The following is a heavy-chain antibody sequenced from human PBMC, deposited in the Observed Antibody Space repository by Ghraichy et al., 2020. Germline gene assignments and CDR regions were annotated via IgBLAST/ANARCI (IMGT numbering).Heavy chain of an antibody. D-gene: IGHD3-22*01. Sequence: ASVKVSCKASGYTFTSYGISWVRQAPGQGLEWMGWISAYNGNTNYAQKLQGRVTMTTDTSTSTAYMELRSLRSDDTAVYYCARDWYYDSDEDAFDIWGQGTMVTVSS. J-gene: IGHJ3*02. CDR3: ARDWYYDSDEDAFDI. V-gene: IGHV1-18*01. CDR1: GYTFTSYG. CDR2: ISAYNGNT.